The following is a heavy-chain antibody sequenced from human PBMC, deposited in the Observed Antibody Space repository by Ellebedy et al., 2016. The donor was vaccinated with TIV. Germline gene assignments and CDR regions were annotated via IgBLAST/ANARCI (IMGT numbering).Heavy chain of an antibody. J-gene: IGHJ5*02. CDR3: ARRGSYGDYAVQINNWFDR. CDR1: GSTSRSYR. V-gene: IGHV3-7*01. CDR2: IYQDGSEK. D-gene: IGHD4-17*01. Sequence: GESLKISCAAPGSTSRSYRMGWVRQAPGKGPEWVANIYQDGSEKYYVASVKGRFTISRDNAKNSLYLQMNSLRVEDTAVYYCARRGSYGDYAVQINNWFDRWGQGTLVTVYS.